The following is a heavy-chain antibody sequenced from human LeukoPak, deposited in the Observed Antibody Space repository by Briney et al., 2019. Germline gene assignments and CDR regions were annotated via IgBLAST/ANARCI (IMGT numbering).Heavy chain of an antibody. V-gene: IGHV3-23*01. CDR2: IGGDAVST. D-gene: IGHD3-3*01. CDR1: GFTFSSYA. J-gene: IGHJ4*02. CDR3: AKDLWKADY. Sequence: GGSLRLSCAASGFTFSSYAMSWVRQAPGKGLEWVSAIGGDAVSTYYTDSVKGRFSISRDNSKNTLYLQMNSLRADDTAVYYCAKDLWKADYWGQGTLVTVSS.